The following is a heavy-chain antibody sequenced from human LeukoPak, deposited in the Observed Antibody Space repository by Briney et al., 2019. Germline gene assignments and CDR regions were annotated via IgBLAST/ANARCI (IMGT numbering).Heavy chain of an antibody. CDR3: ASRGYSSGGFDY. J-gene: IGHJ4*02. Sequence: ASVKVSCKASGYTFTSYDINWVRQATGQGLEWMGWMNPNSGNTGYAQKFQGRVTMTRNTSISTAYMELSSLRSEHTAVYYCASRGYSSGGFDYWGQGTLLTVSS. CDR2: MNPNSGNT. V-gene: IGHV1-8*01. D-gene: IGHD6-19*01. CDR1: GYTFTSYD.